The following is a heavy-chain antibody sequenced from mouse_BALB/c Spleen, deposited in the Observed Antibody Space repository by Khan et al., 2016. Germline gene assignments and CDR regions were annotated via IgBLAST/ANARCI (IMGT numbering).Heavy chain of an antibody. Sequence: EVELVESGGGLVQPGGSLRLSCATSGFTFTDYYMSWVRQPPGKALEWLGFIRNKANGYTTEYSASVKGRFTISRDNSQSILYLQMNTQRAEDSATYYCARGGGPSGYAMDYWGQGTSVTVSS. CDR2: IRNKANGYTT. D-gene: IGHD3-1*01. J-gene: IGHJ4*01. CDR3: ARGGGPSGYAMDY. V-gene: IGHV7-3*02. CDR1: GFTFTDYY.